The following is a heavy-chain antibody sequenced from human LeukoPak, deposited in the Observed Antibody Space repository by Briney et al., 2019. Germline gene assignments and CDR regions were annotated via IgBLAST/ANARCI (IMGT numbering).Heavy chain of an antibody. CDR2: ISAYNGNT. V-gene: IGHV1-18*01. CDR3: ARGRLVATITGYYYYYMDV. D-gene: IGHD5-12*01. J-gene: IGHJ6*03. CDR1: GYTFTSYG. Sequence: GASVKVSCKASGYTFTSYGISWVRQAPGQGLEWMGWISAYNGNTNYAQKLQGRVTMTTDTSTSTAYMELRSLRSDDTAVYYCARGRLVATITGYYYYYMDVWGKGTTVTVSS.